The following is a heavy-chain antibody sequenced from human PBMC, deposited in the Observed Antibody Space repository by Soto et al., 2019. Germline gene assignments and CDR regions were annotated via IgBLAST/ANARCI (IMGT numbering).Heavy chain of an antibody. D-gene: IGHD3-22*01. V-gene: IGHV1-69*13. Sequence: GASVKVSCKASGGTFSSYAISWVRQAPGQGLEWMGGIIPIFGTANYAQKFQGRVTITADESTSTAYMELSSLRSEDTAVYYCASLPTYYYDSSGQVDYWGQGTLVTVSS. J-gene: IGHJ4*02. CDR1: GGTFSSYA. CDR3: ASLPTYYYDSSGQVDY. CDR2: IIPIFGTA.